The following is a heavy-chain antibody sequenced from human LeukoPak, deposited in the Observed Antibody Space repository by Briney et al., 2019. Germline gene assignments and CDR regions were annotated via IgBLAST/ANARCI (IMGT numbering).Heavy chain of an antibody. Sequence: GGSLRLSCAASGFTFSDYYMSWIRQAPGKGLEWVSYISSSGSTIYYADSVKGRFTISRDNAKNSLYLQMNSLRAEDTAVYYGARGPPYYDILTGYPDYWGQGTLVTVSS. V-gene: IGHV3-11*01. J-gene: IGHJ4*02. CDR1: GFTFSDYY. CDR2: ISSSGSTI. D-gene: IGHD3-9*01. CDR3: ARGPPYYDILTGYPDY.